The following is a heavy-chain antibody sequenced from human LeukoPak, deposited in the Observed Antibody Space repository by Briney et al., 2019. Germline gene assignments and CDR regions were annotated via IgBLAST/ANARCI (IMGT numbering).Heavy chain of an antibody. CDR2: ISYDGSNK. D-gene: IGHD1-26*01. V-gene: IGHV3-30*03. CDR3: ARDSDLTLGSY. CDR1: GFTFSSYG. J-gene: IGHJ4*02. Sequence: SGGSLRLSCAASGFTFSSYGMHWVRQAPGKGLEWVAVISYDGSNKYYADSVKGRFTISRDNSKNTLYLQMNSLRAEDTAVYYCARDSDLTLGSYWGQGTLVTVSS.